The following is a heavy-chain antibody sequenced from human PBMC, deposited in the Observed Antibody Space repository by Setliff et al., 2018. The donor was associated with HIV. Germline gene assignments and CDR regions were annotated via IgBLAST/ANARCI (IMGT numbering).Heavy chain of an antibody. V-gene: IGHV4-39*01. D-gene: IGHD2-21*02. CDR2: IYYSGST. J-gene: IGHJ5*02. CDR1: GGSISSSSYY. CDR3: AGSIVVVTAAPLA. Sequence: SETLSLTCTVSGGSISSSSYYWGWIRQPPGKGLEWIGNIYYSGSTYYNPSLKSRVTISVDTSKNQFSLKLSSVTAADTAVYYCAGSIVVVTAAPLAWGQGTLVTVSS.